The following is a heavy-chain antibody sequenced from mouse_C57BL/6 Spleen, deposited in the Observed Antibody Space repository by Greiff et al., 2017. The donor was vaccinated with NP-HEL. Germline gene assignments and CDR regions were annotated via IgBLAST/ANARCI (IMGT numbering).Heavy chain of an antibody. CDR3: ASAHDYLYAMDY. CDR2: INPNNGGT. V-gene: IGHV1-26*01. Sequence: VQLQQSGPELVKPGASVKISCKASGYTFTDYYMNWVKQSHGKSLEWIGDINPNNGGTSYNQKFKGKVTLTVDKSSSTAYMELRSLTSEDSAVYYCASAHDYLYAMDYWGQGASVTVSS. D-gene: IGHD2-4*01. J-gene: IGHJ4*01. CDR1: GYTFTDYY.